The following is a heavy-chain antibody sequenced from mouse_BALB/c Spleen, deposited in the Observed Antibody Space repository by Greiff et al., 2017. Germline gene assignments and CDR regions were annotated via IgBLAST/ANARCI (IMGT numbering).Heavy chain of an antibody. CDR1: GYTFTSYV. D-gene: IGHD1-1*01. V-gene: IGHV1-14*01. J-gene: IGHJ1*01. CDR3: ARERCTTGVARGYFDV. Sequence: EVQLQQSGPELVKPGASVKMSCKASGYTFTSYVMHWVKQKPGQGLEWIGYINPYNDGTKYNEKFKGKATLTSDKSSSTAYMKLSSLTSEDSAVYYCARERCTTGVARGYFDVWGAGTTVTVSS. CDR2: INPYNDGT.